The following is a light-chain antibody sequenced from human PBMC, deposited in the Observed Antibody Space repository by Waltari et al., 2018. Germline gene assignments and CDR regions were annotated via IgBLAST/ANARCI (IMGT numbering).Light chain of an antibody. V-gene: IGKV3-20*01. CDR3: QQYGGSPTT. Sequence: EIVLTQSPGSLSLSPGERATLSCRASQSVPNNYLAWSQQKPGPAPRLLTCGAFSRATGIPDRFSGSASGTDFTLTISRLEPEDFAVYYWQQYGGSPTTFGQGTKLEIK. J-gene: IGKJ2*01. CDR2: GAF. CDR1: QSVPNNY.